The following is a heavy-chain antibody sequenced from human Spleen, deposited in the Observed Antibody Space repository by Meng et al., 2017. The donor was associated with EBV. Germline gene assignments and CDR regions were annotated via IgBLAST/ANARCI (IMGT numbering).Heavy chain of an antibody. J-gene: IGHJ4*02. V-gene: IGHV2-5*02. D-gene: IGHD6-19*01. CDR3: VHRRGSGSTSGWYFDY. CDR1: GFSLSAGGVG. Sequence: ITLKESGPTQVKPTQTLTLTCTFSGFSLSAGGVGVGWIRQPPGKGLEWLALIYWDDDKWYTPSLQSRLTITKDTSKNQVVLTMTNMDPVDTATYYCVHRRGSGSTSGWYFDYWGQGTLVTVSS. CDR2: IYWDDDK.